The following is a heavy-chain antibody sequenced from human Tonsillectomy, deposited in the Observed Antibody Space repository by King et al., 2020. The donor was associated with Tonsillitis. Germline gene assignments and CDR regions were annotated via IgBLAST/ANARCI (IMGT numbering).Heavy chain of an antibody. D-gene: IGHD5-24*01. CDR2: ISSSCRTI. Sequence: VQLVESGGGLVQPGGSLRLSCAASGFTFSSYEMNWVRQAPGEGREWGSFISSSCRTIYYGDSVKGRFTISRDNAKNSLYLQMNTLRAEDTAIYYCAREDGDADAFDIWGQGTMVTVSS. CDR3: AREDGDADAFDI. J-gene: IGHJ3*02. CDR1: GFTFSSYE. V-gene: IGHV3-48*03.